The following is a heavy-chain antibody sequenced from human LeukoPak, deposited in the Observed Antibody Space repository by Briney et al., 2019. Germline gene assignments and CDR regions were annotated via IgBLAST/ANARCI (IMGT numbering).Heavy chain of an antibody. Sequence: GGSLRRCCSTSGFTVSDYAWTWVRQGPGEGLEWVGLLRSDTYGVPPEYAASVTGRFTISRDASQGIAYLQMNSLKTDHSAVYYCARSITGYGWKYYFDCWGQGTLVTVSS. CDR2: LRSDTYGVPP. CDR3: ARSITGYGWKYYFDC. V-gene: IGHV3-49*04. J-gene: IGHJ4*02. D-gene: IGHD5-18*01. CDR1: GFTVSDYA.